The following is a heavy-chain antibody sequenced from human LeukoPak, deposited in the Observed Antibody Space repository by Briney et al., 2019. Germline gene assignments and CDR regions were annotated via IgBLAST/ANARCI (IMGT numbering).Heavy chain of an antibody. D-gene: IGHD3-22*01. CDR1: GFTFSSYS. J-gene: IGHJ4*02. CDR3: ARDYDSSGYTDY. CDR2: ISSSSSYI. V-gene: IGHV3-21*01. Sequence: PGGSLRLSCAAPGFTFSSYSMHWVRQAPGKGLEWVSSISSSSSYIYYAESVKGRFTISRDNAKNSLYLQMNSLRAEDTAVYYCARDYDSSGYTDYWGQGTLVTVSS.